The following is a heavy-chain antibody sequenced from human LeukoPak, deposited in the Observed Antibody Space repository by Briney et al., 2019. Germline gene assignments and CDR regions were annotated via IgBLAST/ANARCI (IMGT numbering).Heavy chain of an antibody. CDR1: GFTFSSYA. CDR2: ISGSGGST. D-gene: IGHD3-10*01. J-gene: IGHJ4*02. Sequence: PGGSLRLSCAAPGFTFSSYAMSWVRQAPGKGLEWVSAISGSGGSTYYADSVKGRFTISRDNSKNTLYLQMNSLRAEDTAVYYCAKVISLLWFGEFDYWGQGTLVTVSS. V-gene: IGHV3-23*01. CDR3: AKVISLLWFGEFDY.